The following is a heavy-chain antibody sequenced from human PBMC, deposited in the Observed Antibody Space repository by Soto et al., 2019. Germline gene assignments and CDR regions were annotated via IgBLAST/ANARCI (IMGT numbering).Heavy chain of an antibody. CDR2: FRTSGDGGTT. CDR1: GFTFSSYS. Sequence: GGSLRLSCAASGFTFSSYSMSWVRQAPGKGLEWVSGFRTSGDGGTTYYADSVKGRFTISRDNSKNMLFLQMNSLRAEDTAIYYCAKKVNSGPGSQYFDYWGQGTLVTISS. CDR3: AKKVNSGPGSQYFDY. V-gene: IGHV3-23*01. D-gene: IGHD3-10*01. J-gene: IGHJ4*02.